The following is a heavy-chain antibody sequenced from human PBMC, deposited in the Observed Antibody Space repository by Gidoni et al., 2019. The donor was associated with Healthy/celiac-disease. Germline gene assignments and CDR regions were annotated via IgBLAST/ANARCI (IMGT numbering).Heavy chain of an antibody. CDR1: GGSISSSSYY. CDR2: IYYSGST. D-gene: IGHD2-21*02. Sequence: QLQLQESGPGLVKPSETLSLTCTVSGGSISSSSYYWGWIRQPPGKGLEWIGSIYYSGSTYYNPSLKSRVTISVDTSKNQFSLKLSSVTAADTAVYYCARQHSEVVTAIRGPIGYWGQGTLVTVSS. CDR3: ARQHSEVVTAIRGPIGY. V-gene: IGHV4-39*01. J-gene: IGHJ4*02.